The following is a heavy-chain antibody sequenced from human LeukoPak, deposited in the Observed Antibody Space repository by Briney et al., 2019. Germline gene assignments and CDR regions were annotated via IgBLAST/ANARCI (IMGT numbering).Heavy chain of an antibody. D-gene: IGHD4-11*01. CDR1: GFTVSSNY. J-gene: IGHJ6*02. CDR3: ARDRTVTTRGNYYYGMDV. CDR2: IYSGGST. Sequence: GGSLRLSCAASGFTVSSNYMSWVRQAPGKGLEWVSVIYSGGSTYYADSVKGRFTISRDNSKNTLYLQMNSLRAEDTAVYYCARDRTVTTRGNYYYGMDVWGQGTTVTVSS. V-gene: IGHV3-53*01.